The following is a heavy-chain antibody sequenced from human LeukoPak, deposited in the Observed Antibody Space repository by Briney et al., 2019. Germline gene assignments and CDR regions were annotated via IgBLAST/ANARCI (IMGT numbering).Heavy chain of an antibody. J-gene: IGHJ4*02. V-gene: IGHV3-7*01. CDR2: IKQDGSET. D-gene: IGHD3-3*01. CDR3: ARDFWGAYRVDYFDC. Sequence: GRSLRLSCATSGFTFSHYGMHWVRRAPGKGLEWVANIKQDGSETYSVDSVRGRFTISRDNAKNSLYLQMNSLRAEDTAVYYCARDFWGAYRVDYFDCWGQGTLVTVSS. CDR1: GFTFSHYG.